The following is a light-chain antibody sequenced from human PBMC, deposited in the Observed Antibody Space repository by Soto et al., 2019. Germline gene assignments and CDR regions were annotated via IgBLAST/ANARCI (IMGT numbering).Light chain of an antibody. J-gene: IGKJ4*01. V-gene: IGKV3-15*01. CDR3: QQYNNWPLT. CDR1: QSVTSN. Sequence: EIVMTQSPATLSLSPGERATLSRRASQSVTSNLAWYQQKPGQAPSLLIYGASTRATGIPARFSGSGSGTEFTLTISSLLSEDFEVYFCQQYNNWPLTFGGGTKVDIK. CDR2: GAS.